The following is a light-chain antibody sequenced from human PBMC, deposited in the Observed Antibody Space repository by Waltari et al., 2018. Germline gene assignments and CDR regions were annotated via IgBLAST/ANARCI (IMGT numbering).Light chain of an antibody. Sequence: EIVLTQSPATLSLSPGERPTLSCRASQSVSSYLAWYQQKPGQAPRLLIHDASNRATGIPARFSGSGSGTDFTLTISSLEPEDFAVYYCQQRSSNWFTFGGGTKVEIK. CDR1: QSVSSY. J-gene: IGKJ4*01. CDR3: QQRSSNWFT. V-gene: IGKV3-11*01. CDR2: DAS.